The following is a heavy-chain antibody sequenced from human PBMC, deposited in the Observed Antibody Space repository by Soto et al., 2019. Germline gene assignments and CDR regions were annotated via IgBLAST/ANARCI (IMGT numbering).Heavy chain of an antibody. J-gene: IGHJ6*03. Sequence: PSQTLSLTCAVCGGCFSGCYWSRIRQPPGKGLEWIGEINHSGSTNYNPSLKSRVTISVDTSKNQFSLRLSSVTAADTAVYYCARESTYYYGLGSFYMEVWGKGTTVTVSS. CDR1: GGCFSGCY. D-gene: IGHD3-10*01. CDR3: ARESTYYYGLGSFYMEV. CDR2: INHSGST. V-gene: IGHV4-34*01.